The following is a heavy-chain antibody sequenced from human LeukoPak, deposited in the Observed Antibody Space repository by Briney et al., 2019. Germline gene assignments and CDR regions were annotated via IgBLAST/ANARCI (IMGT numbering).Heavy chain of an antibody. D-gene: IGHD3-10*01. CDR1: GGSIGSGSYY. V-gene: IGHV4-39*07. CDR2: IYYSGRT. J-gene: IGHJ3*02. Sequence: SETLSLTCTVSGGSIGSGSYYWGWIRQPPGKGLEWIGSIYYSGRTYYNPSLKSRVTISVDRSKNQFSLRLTSVTAADTAVYYCARSDRDYYDAFHIWGQGTMITVSS. CDR3: ARSDRDYYDAFHI.